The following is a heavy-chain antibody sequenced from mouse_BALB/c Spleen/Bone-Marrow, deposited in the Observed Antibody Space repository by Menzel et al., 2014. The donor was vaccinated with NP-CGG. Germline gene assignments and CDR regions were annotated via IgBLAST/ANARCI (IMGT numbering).Heavy chain of an antibody. CDR2: ISSGGSYT. V-gene: IGHV5-6*01. CDR1: GFTFSSYG. CDR3: ARGGGAYYGNYWFAY. D-gene: IGHD2-10*01. J-gene: IGHJ3*01. Sequence: EVQVVESEGDLVKPGGSLKLSRAASGFTFSSYGMSWVRQTPDKRLEWVATISSGGSYTYYPDSVKGRFTISRDNAKNTLYLQMSSLKSEDTAMYYCARGGGAYYGNYWFAYWGQGTLVTVSA.